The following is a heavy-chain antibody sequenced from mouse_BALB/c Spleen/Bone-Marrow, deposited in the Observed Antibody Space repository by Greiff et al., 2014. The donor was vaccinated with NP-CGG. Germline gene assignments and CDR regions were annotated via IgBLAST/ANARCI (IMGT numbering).Heavy chain of an antibody. V-gene: IGHV1-14*01. Sequence: EVQGVESGPELVKPGASVKMSCKASGYTFTSYIMHWVKQKPGQGLEWIGYINPYNDGTKYNEKFKGKATLISDKSSSTAYMELSSLTSEDSAVYYCARRWLPYAMDYWGQGTSVTVSS. CDR1: GYTFTSYI. J-gene: IGHJ4*01. CDR3: ARRWLPYAMDY. CDR2: INPYNDGT. D-gene: IGHD2-3*01.